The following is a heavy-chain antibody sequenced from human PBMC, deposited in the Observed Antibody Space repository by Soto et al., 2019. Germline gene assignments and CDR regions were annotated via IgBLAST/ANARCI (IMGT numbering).Heavy chain of an antibody. V-gene: IGHV4-34*01. CDR3: ARSGLTGYFPYYCGMDV. CDR1: GGSFSGYY. J-gene: IGHJ6*02. CDR2: INHSGST. Sequence: PSETLSLTCAVYGGSFSGYYWSWIRQPPGKGLEWIGEINHSGSTNYNPSLKSRVTISVDTSKNQFSLKLSSVTAADTAVYYCARSGLTGYFPYYCGMDVWGQGTTVTVSS. D-gene: IGHD3-9*01.